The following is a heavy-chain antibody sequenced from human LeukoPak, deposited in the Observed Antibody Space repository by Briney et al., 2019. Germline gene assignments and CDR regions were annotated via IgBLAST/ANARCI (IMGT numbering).Heavy chain of an antibody. CDR3: ARDPYRSPGLRYYDILTGYSYYGMDV. Sequence: GGSLRLSCAASGFTFSDYWMTWVRQAPGKGPEWVANIREDGTKKYYVDSVKGRFTISRDNAKNSLYLQMNSLRAEDTAVYYCARDPYRSPGLRYYDILTGYSYYGMDVWGQGTTVTVSS. CDR1: GFTFSDYW. D-gene: IGHD3-9*01. V-gene: IGHV3-7*01. CDR2: IREDGTKK. J-gene: IGHJ6*02.